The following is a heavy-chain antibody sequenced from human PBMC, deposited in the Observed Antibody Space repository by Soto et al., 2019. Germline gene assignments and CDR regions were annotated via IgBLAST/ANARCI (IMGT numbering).Heavy chain of an antibody. D-gene: IGHD5-12*01. Sequence: QVQLVESGGGVVQPGRSLRLSCAASGFTFSSYGMHWVRQAPGKGLEWVAVMWYDGSNKYYADSVKGRFTISRDNSKNTLYLQMNSLRAEDTAVYYCARTSSGAVDYWGQGTLVTVSS. V-gene: IGHV3-33*01. CDR3: ARTSSGAVDY. CDR2: MWYDGSNK. CDR1: GFTFSSYG. J-gene: IGHJ4*02.